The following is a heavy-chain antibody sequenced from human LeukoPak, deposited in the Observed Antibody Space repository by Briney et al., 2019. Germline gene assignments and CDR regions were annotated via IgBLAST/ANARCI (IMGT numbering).Heavy chain of an antibody. J-gene: IGHJ4*02. D-gene: IGHD3-22*01. Sequence: GGSLRLSCAASGFTFSTYTMNWVRQAPGKGLEWVGRIKSKTDGGTTDYAAPVKGRFTISRDDSKNTLYLQMNSLKTEDTAVYYCTTAYYYDSSGYPRLVDYWGQGTLVTVSS. CDR1: GFTFSTYT. CDR3: TTAYYYDSSGYPRLVDY. V-gene: IGHV3-15*01. CDR2: IKSKTDGGTT.